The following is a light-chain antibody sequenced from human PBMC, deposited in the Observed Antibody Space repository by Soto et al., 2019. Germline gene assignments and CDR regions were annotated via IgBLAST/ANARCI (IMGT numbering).Light chain of an antibody. CDR1: NIGFKS. CDR2: HNS. V-gene: IGLV3-21*02. Sequence: SYELTQPPSVSVAPGQTARINCEGNNIGFKSVHWYHQKPGQAPVLVVYHNSDQPSGIPERFSGSNSANTATLTISRVEAGDEADYYCQVWDSTSDHVVFGGGTKLTVL. J-gene: IGLJ2*01. CDR3: QVWDSTSDHVV.